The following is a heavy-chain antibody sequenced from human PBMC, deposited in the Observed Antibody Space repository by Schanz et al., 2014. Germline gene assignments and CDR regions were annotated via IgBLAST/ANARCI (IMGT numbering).Heavy chain of an antibody. CDR2: LYINAGST. CDR1: GFSVSTNY. CDR3: AKGRTVWSGSDRKYYFDY. V-gene: IGHV3-23*04. J-gene: IGHJ4*02. Sequence: VQLVESGGGLIQPGGSLRLSCAVSGFSVSTNYMSWARQAPGKGLEWISSLYINAGSTRYADSVKGRYTISRDNSKNTLYLQMNSLRAEDTAIYYCAKGRTVWSGSDRKYYFDYWGQGTLVTVSS. D-gene: IGHD1-26*01.